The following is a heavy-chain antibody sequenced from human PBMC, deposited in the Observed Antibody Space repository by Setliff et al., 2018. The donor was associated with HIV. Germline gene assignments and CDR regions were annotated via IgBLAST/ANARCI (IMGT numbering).Heavy chain of an antibody. CDR3: ARHSPSDY. CDR2: ISSSGNT. V-gene: IGHV4-59*08. J-gene: IGHJ4*02. CDR1: GGSISSYY. Sequence: PSETLSLTCSVSGGSISSYYWSWIRQPPGKGLEWIGSISSSGNTYYNPSLKSRVTTSVDTPKNQFSLKLSSVTAADTAVYYCARHSPSDYWGQGTLVTVSS.